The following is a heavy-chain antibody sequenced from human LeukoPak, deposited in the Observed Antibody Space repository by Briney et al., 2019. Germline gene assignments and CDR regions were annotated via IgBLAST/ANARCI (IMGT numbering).Heavy chain of an antibody. Sequence: SQTLSLTCAVSGGSISSGGYSWSWIRQPPGKGLEWIGYIYHSGSTYYNPSLKSRVTISVDRSKNQFSLKLSSVTAADTAVYYCARGRGYCSSTSCYEVDCWGQGTLVTVSS. CDR3: ARGRGYCSSTSCYEVDC. V-gene: IGHV4-30-2*01. D-gene: IGHD2-2*01. CDR1: GGSISSGGYS. CDR2: IYHSGST. J-gene: IGHJ4*02.